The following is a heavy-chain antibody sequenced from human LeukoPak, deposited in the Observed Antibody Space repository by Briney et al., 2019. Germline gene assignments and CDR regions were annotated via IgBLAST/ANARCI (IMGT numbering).Heavy chain of an antibody. Sequence: SETLSLTCTVSGGSMSSSNYYWGWIRQPPGKGLEWIGSMYYSGSTNYNPSLKSRVTISEDKSKNQFSLKLSSVTAADTAVYYCARGSHWGSRAFDIWGQGTMVTVSS. CDR2: MYYSGST. CDR1: GGSMSSSNYY. J-gene: IGHJ3*02. D-gene: IGHD7-27*01. V-gene: IGHV4-39*07. CDR3: ARGSHWGSRAFDI.